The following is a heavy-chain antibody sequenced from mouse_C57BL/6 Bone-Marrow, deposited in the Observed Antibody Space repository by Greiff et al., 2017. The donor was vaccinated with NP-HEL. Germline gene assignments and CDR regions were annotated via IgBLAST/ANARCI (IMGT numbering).Heavy chain of an antibody. Sequence: QVQLQQSGAELVRPGASVKLSCKASGYTFTDYYINWVKQRPGQGLEWIARLSPGSGNTYYNEKFKGKATLTAEKSSSTAYMQLSSLTSEDSAVYFCARKGYYYGSSLYYFDYWGQGTTLTVSS. J-gene: IGHJ2*01. D-gene: IGHD1-1*01. CDR3: ARKGYYYGSSLYYFDY. CDR2: LSPGSGNT. V-gene: IGHV1-76*01. CDR1: GYTFTDYY.